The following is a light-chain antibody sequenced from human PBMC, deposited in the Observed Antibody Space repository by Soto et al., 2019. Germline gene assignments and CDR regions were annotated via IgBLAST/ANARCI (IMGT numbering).Light chain of an antibody. CDR1: SSDVGSYNL. CDR2: EGS. V-gene: IGLV2-23*01. J-gene: IGLJ1*01. Sequence: QSALTQPAFVSGSPGQSITISCTGTSSDVGSYNLVSWYQQHPGKAPKLMIYEGSKRPSGVSNRFSGSKSGNTASLTISGLQAEDEADYYCCSYAGSSTVYVFGTGTKLTVL. CDR3: CSYAGSSTVYV.